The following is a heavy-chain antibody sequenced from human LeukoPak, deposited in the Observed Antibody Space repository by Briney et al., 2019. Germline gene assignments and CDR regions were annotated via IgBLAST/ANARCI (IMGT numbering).Heavy chain of an antibody. CDR3: ARGGASYYYGMDV. CDR1: GFIFSSYG. CDR2: IWYDGSNK. J-gene: IGHJ6*02. V-gene: IGHV3-33*01. Sequence: GRSLRLSCAASGFIFSSYGMHWVRQAPGKGLEWVAVIWYDGSNKYYADSVKGRFTISRDNSKNTLYLQMNSLRAEDTAVYYCARGGASYYYGMDVWGQGTTVTVSS.